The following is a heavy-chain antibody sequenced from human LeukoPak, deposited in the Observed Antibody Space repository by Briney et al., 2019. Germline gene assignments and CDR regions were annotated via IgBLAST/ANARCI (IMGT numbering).Heavy chain of an antibody. J-gene: IGHJ4*02. CDR2: ISGSGGST. D-gene: IGHD3-10*01. CDR1: GFTFSSYG. Sequence: PGGSLRLSCAASGFTFSSYGMSWVRQAPGKGLEWVSAISGSGGSTYYADSVKGRFTISRDNSKNTLYLQMNSLRAEDTAVYYCAKPGGDYYGSGSYYKPHDYFDYWGQGTLVTVSS. V-gene: IGHV3-23*01. CDR3: AKPGGDYYGSGSYYKPHDYFDY.